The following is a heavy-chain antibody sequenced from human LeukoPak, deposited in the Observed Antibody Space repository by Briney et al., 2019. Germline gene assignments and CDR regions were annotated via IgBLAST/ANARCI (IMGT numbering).Heavy chain of an antibody. J-gene: IGHJ4*02. D-gene: IGHD6-19*01. CDR2: IYNGVPT. V-gene: IGHV4-61*09. Sequence: SETLSLTCTVSGDSIGSDTDYWTWVRQPPGKGLEWIGNIYNGVPTFFNPSLKSRVTISVDTSKRQFSLQLASVTAADTAVYYCVQTTGWPGFDYWGQGILVTVSS. CDR1: GDSIGSDTDY. CDR3: VQTTGWPGFDY.